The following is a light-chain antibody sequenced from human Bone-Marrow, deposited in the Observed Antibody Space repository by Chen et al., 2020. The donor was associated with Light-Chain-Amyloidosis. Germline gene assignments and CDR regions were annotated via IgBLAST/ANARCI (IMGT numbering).Light chain of an antibody. CDR2: GSS. CDR3: QQYGTSPLT. CDR1: QTISSNY. Sequence: EIVLTQSPGTLPLSPGEGANLSCRASQTISSNYLTWYQQKFGQAPSLLIYGSSSRATGIPDRFTGSGSGTDFTLTINRLEPEDFAMYYCQQYGTSPLTFGGGTKVEIK. J-gene: IGKJ4*01. V-gene: IGKV3-20*01.